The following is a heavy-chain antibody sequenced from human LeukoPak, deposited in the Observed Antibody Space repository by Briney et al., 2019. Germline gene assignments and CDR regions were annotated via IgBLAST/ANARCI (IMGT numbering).Heavy chain of an antibody. D-gene: IGHD2-2*01. V-gene: IGHV3-21*01. CDR2: ISSSSSYI. CDR3: ARDGGWDIVVVPAARAEYFQH. Sequence: GGSLRLSCAASGFTFSSYSMNWVRQAPGKGLEWVSSISSSSSYIYYADSVKGRFTISRDNAKNSLYLQMNSLRAEDTAVYYCARDGGWDIVVVPAARAEYFQHWGQGTLVTVSS. J-gene: IGHJ1*01. CDR1: GFTFSSYS.